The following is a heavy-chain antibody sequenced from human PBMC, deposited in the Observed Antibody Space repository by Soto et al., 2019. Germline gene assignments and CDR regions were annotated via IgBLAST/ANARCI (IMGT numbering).Heavy chain of an antibody. CDR3: ARVAGTFYYYYGMDV. D-gene: IGHD6-19*01. J-gene: IGHJ6*02. V-gene: IGHV1-8*01. CDR2: MNPNSGNT. Sequence: ASVKLSFKASGYTLTSYDINWVRQATRQGLEWMGWMNPNSGNTGYAQKFEGRVTMTRNTSISTAYMELSSLRSEDTAVYYCARVAGTFYYYYGMDVWGQGTTVTVSS. CDR1: GYTLTSYD.